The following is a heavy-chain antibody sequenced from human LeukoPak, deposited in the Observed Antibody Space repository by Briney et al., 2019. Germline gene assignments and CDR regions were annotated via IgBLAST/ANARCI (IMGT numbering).Heavy chain of an antibody. CDR2: ISASGDDT. CDR3: AKEGGSWDYFDY. J-gene: IGHJ4*02. Sequence: GGSLRLSCAASGFTFSSYAMSWVRQAPGKGLEWVSSISASGDDTYYADSVKGRFTISRDNSKNTLYLQMNRLRAEDTAVYYCAKEGGSWDYFDYWGQGTLVTVSS. V-gene: IGHV3-23*01. D-gene: IGHD6-13*01. CDR1: GFTFSSYA.